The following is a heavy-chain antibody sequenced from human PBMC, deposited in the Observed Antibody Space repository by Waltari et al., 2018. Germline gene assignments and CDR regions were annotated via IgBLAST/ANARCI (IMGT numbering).Heavy chain of an antibody. J-gene: IGHJ3*02. V-gene: IGHV3-9*01. Sequence: EVQLVESGGGLVQPGRSLRLSCVGSGFPFDDYDMTWVRQPPGKGLEWVSGINYNSASIGYGESVKGRFIISRDNARNSLYLQMNSLTTEDTALYYCLKKNDEVFDRNGLVYDAFDMWGQGTMVTVSP. CDR2: INYNSASI. D-gene: IGHD3-22*01. CDR1: GFPFDDYD. CDR3: LKKNDEVFDRNGLVYDAFDM.